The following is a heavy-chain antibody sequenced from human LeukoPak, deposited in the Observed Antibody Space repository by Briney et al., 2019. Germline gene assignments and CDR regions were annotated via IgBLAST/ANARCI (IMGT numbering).Heavy chain of an antibody. CDR1: GFTFSSHW. D-gene: IGHD1-1*01. J-gene: IGHJ4*01. CDR3: ARDPTRSDDGAYYFDY. V-gene: IGHV3-7*01. CDR2: IKQDGSEK. Sequence: GGSLRLSCAASGFTFSSHWMSWVRQAPGKGLEWVANIKQDGSEKYYVDSVKGRFTISRDNAKNSLYLQMNSLRAEDTAVYYCARDPTRSDDGAYYFDYWGHGTLVTVSS.